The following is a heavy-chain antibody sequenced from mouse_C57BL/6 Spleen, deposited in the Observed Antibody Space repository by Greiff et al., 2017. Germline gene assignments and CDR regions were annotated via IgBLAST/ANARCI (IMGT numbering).Heavy chain of an antibody. CDR3: ARMETGSRNYHYAMDY. CDR1: GYTFTSYW. D-gene: IGHD2-5*01. V-gene: IGHV1-69*01. CDR2: IDPSDSYT. J-gene: IGHJ4*01. Sequence: QVQLQQPGAELVMPGASVKLSCKASGYTFTSYWMHWVKQRPGQGLEWIGEIDPSDSYTNYNQKFKGKSTLTVDKSSSTAYMQRKSLTAEGSAVYYCARMETGSRNYHYAMDYWGQGTSVTVSS.